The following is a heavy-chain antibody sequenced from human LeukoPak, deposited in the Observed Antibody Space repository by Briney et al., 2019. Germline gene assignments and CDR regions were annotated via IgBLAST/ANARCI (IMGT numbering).Heavy chain of an antibody. J-gene: IGHJ4*02. CDR2: INPDSGGT. Sequence: ASVKVSCKASGYTFTGYYIHWVRQAPGQGLEWMGWINPDSGGTNYAQKFQGGVTMTRDTSISTAYMELSRLRSDDTAVYYCARGAYIVGTTAFDYWGQGTLVTVSS. V-gene: IGHV1-2*02. CDR3: ARGAYIVGTTAFDY. CDR1: GYTFTGYY. D-gene: IGHD1-26*01.